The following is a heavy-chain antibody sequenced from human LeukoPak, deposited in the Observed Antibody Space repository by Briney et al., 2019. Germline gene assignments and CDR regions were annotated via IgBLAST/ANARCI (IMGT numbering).Heavy chain of an antibody. D-gene: IGHD4-23*01. CDR3: RRGGNPLGAFDI. CDR2: IFHSGST. CDR1: GGSISSSNW. J-gene: IGHJ3*02. Sequence: PSETLSLTCAVSGGSISSSNWWSWVRQPPGKGLEWIGEIFHSGSTNYNPSLKSRVTISVDTSKNQFSLKLTSVTAADTAMYYARRGGNPLGAFDIWGQGTMVTVSS. V-gene: IGHV4-4*02.